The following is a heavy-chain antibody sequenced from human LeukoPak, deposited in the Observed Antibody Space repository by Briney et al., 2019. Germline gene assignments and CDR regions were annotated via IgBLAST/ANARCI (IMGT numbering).Heavy chain of an antibody. Sequence: SETLSLTCTVSGGSISNYYWNWIRQSAGKGLELIGRIYTTGGTNYNPSLKSRVTMSVDTSKNQFSLKLSSVTAADTAVYYCARGREAAAHPGRFDPWGQGTLVTVSS. CDR2: IYTTGGT. J-gene: IGHJ5*02. D-gene: IGHD6-13*01. CDR1: GGSISNYY. V-gene: IGHV4-4*07. CDR3: ARGREAAAHPGRFDP.